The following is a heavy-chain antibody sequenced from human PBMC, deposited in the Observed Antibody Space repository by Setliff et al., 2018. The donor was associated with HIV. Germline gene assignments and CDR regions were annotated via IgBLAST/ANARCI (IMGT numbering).Heavy chain of an antibody. CDR3: ATQRDIVMVPGQGGFDI. Sequence: ASVKVSCKASGYTFTGYYLHWVRQAPGQGLEWMGRISVYNGNTIYAQKLQGRVIMTTDTSTSTAYMELRSLRSDDTAMYYCATQRDIVMVPGQGGFDIWAQGTMVTVSS. D-gene: IGHD2-2*01. CDR2: ISVYNGNT. V-gene: IGHV1-18*04. CDR1: GYTFTGYY. J-gene: IGHJ3*02.